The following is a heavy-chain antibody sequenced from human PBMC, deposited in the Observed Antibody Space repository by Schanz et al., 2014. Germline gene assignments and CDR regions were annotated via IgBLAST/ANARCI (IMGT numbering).Heavy chain of an antibody. J-gene: IGHJ3*02. Sequence: QVQLVQSGAEVKKPGASMKVSCETSGYTFIDYYLHWVRQAPGQGLEWVGRITPSTGATNYAQKFQGRVAMTRDTSTSTAYMELSGLTSDDTAVYYCARNVIATGRAYDIGGQGTMVTVSS. CDR2: ITPSTGAT. CDR1: GYTFIDYY. CDR3: ARNVIATGRAYDI. D-gene: IGHD6-13*01. V-gene: IGHV1-2*02.